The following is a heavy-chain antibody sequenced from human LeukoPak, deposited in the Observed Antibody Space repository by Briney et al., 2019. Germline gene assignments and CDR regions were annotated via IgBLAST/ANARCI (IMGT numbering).Heavy chain of an antibody. CDR1: GGTFSSYA. V-gene: IGHV1-69*13. J-gene: IGHJ4*02. CDR2: IIPIFGTA. CDR3: ARGSVTGSTIDY. Sequence: GASVKVSSTASGGTFSSYAISWVRQAPGQGLEWMGGIIPIFGTANYAQKFPGRDTITADDSASTAYVELRSVRCDDTAVYYGARGSVTGSTIDYWGQGTLVAGS. D-gene: IGHD7-27*01.